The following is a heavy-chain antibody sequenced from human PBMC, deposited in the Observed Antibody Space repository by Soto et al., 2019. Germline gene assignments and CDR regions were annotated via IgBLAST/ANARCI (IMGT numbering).Heavy chain of an antibody. CDR2: ISYDGSNK. D-gene: IGHD2-2*01. CDR1: GFTFSSYA. J-gene: IGHJ6*02. Sequence: QVQLVESGGGVVQPGRSLRLSCAASGFTFSSYAMHWVRQAPGKGLEWVAVISYDGSNKYYADSVKGRFTISRDNSTNSLYLQMNSLRAEDTAVYYCARGYQSSDYYYYGMDVWGRGTTVTVSS. CDR3: ARGYQSSDYYYYGMDV. V-gene: IGHV3-30-3*01.